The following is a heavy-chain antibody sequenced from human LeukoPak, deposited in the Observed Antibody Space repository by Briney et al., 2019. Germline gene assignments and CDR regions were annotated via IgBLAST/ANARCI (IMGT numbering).Heavy chain of an antibody. J-gene: IGHJ6*03. Sequence: GGSLRLSCEASGFIFDDYDMSWVRQAPGKGLEWVSGINWNGGSTGYADSVKGRFTISRDNAKNSLNLQMKSLRVEDTAVYYCARSPAGANYYLDVWGKGTTVTISS. CDR2: INWNGGST. CDR3: ARSPAGANYYLDV. CDR1: GFIFDDYD. V-gene: IGHV3-20*04. D-gene: IGHD1-14*01.